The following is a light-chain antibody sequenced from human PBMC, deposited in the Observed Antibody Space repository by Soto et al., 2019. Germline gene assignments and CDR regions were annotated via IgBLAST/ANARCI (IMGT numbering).Light chain of an antibody. V-gene: IGLV2-8*01. J-gene: IGLJ1*01. CDR2: EVN. CDR1: SSDVGGYNF. Sequence: QSVLTQPPSASGSPGQSVTISCTGTSSDVGGYNFVSWYQQHPGKAPKLIIYEVNKRPSGVPNRFSGSKSGNTASLTVSGLQAEDEADYYCSSNAGDNNRYVFGTGTKLTVL. CDR3: SSNAGDNNRYV.